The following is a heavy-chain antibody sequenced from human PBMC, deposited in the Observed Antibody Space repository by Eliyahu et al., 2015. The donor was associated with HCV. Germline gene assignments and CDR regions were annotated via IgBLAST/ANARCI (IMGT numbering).Heavy chain of an antibody. CDR3: ARHRYTSSSGNWFDP. J-gene: IGHJ5*02. V-gene: IGHV4-39*01. CDR1: GDSIXSSSYY. Sequence: QLQLQESGPGLVRPSETLSLTCTVSGDSIXSSSYYWGWIRQPPEKELEWXGSIYYSGSTYYNPSLKSRVTISVDTSKNQFSLKLISVTAADTGVFYCARHRYTSSSGNWFDPWGQGILVTVSS. CDR2: IYYSGST. D-gene: IGHD6-6*01.